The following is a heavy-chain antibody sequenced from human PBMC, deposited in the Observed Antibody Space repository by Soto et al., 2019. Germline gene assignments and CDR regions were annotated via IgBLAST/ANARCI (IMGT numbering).Heavy chain of an antibody. CDR1: GVSISSYY. CDR2: VSAGGGDT. D-gene: IGHD2-2*01. J-gene: IGHJ6*02. CDR3: AKSSSRAHYYGMDV. Sequence: PSETLSLTCTVSGVSISSYYWSWAGQAPGKGLEWIAGVSAGGGDTSYADTVKGRFTISRDNSKDTLYLQMNSLRAEDTAVYYCAKSSSRAHYYGMDVWGQGTMVTVSS. V-gene: IGHV3-23*01.